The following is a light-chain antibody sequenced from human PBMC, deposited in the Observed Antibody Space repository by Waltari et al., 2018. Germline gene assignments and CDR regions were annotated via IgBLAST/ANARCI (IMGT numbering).Light chain of an antibody. CDR2: GAS. CDR3: QQYYGYPLT. J-gene: IGKJ4*01. CDR1: EVIGSY. V-gene: IGKV1-8*01. Sequence: AIRMTQSTSSLSASTGDRATITCRAKEVIGSYLAWYQQKPGKAPKLLIYGASTLQSEVPSWCSGSGSWTDFTLTINGLQSEDSATYYCQQYYGYPLTFGGGTKVEIK.